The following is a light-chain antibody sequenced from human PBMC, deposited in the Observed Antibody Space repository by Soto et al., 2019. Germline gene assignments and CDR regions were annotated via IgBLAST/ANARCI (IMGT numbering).Light chain of an antibody. CDR2: GAS. CDR3: QQYYNWPLS. Sequence: ERVMTQSPGTVSVSPGERATLSCRASQSVNNNLAWYQQKPGQAPRLLIYGASTRATGIPARFSGSGSGTEFTLTISSLQSEDFAVYYCQQYYNWPLSFGGGTKVEIK. V-gene: IGKV3-15*01. J-gene: IGKJ4*01. CDR1: QSVNNN.